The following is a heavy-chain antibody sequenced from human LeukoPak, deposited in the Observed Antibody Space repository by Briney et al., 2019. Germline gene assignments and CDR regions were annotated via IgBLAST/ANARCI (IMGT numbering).Heavy chain of an antibody. CDR2: ISYDGSNK. J-gene: IGHJ3*02. V-gene: IGHV3-30*18. D-gene: IGHD3-22*01. CDR3: AKDKTYDSSGYYSPPRHDAFDI. Sequence: LPGGSLRLSCAASGFTFSSYGMHWVRQAPGKGLEWVAVISYDGSNKYYADSVKGRFTISRDNSKNTLYLQMNSLRAEDTAVYYCAKDKTYDSSGYYSPPRHDAFDIWGQGTMVTVSS. CDR1: GFTFSSYG.